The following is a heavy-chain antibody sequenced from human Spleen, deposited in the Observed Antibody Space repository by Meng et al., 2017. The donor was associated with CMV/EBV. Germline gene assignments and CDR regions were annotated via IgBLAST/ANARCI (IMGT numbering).Heavy chain of an antibody. CDR3: AKDQTVAGTFDR. CDR1: GFSSDSNA. V-gene: IGHV3-23*01. Sequence: GGSLRLSCAASGFSSDSNAMSWVRQAPGRGLEWVSTISGGAGNAYYADSVKGRFTLSRDNSKRTLHLHMNNLRAEDTAVYYCAKDQTVAGTFDRWGRGMQVTVSS. J-gene: IGHJ4*02. D-gene: IGHD6-13*01. CDR2: ISGGAGNA.